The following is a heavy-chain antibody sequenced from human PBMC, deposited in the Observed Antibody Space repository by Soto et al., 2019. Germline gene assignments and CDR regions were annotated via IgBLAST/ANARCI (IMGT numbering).Heavy chain of an antibody. V-gene: IGHV1-3*01. Sequence: QVQLVQSGAEVKKPGASVKVSCKASGYTFTSYAMHWVRQAPGQRLEWMGWINAGNGNTKYSQKFQGRVTITRDTSASTAYMELSSLRSEDTAVHYCARVIGTAWFDPWGQGTLVTVSS. D-gene: IGHD6-25*01. J-gene: IGHJ5*02. CDR3: ARVIGTAWFDP. CDR1: GYTFTSYA. CDR2: INAGNGNT.